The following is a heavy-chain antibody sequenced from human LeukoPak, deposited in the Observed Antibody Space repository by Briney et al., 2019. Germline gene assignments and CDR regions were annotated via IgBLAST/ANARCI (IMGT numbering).Heavy chain of an antibody. CDR3: ARHSGSSPHYFDY. V-gene: IGHV4-59*08. Sequence: SETLSLTCTVSGGSISNYYWSWIRQPPGKGLEWIAFIYYTGSTHYKSSLKSRVTISVDTSKNQFSLKLSSVTAADTAVYYCARHSGSSPHYFDYWGQGTLVTVSS. CDR1: GGSISNYY. J-gene: IGHJ4*02. D-gene: IGHD1-26*01. CDR2: IYYTGST.